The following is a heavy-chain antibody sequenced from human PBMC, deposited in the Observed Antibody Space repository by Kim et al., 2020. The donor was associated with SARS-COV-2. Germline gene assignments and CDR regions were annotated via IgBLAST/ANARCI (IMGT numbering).Heavy chain of an antibody. Sequence: GGSLRLSCVASGFDFSSFSMNWVRQAPGKGLEWISYISASPSRTFYADSVQGRFTISRDDAANSLHLQMNSLRDDDTAIYYCARDSSGGYVAGLDSWGPGTLVTVSS. CDR3: ARDSSGGYVAGLDS. CDR2: ISASPSRT. CDR1: GFDFSSFS. J-gene: IGHJ4*02. D-gene: IGHD2-15*01. V-gene: IGHV3-48*02.